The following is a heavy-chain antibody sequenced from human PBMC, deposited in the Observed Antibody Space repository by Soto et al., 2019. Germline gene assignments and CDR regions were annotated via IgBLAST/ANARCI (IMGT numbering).Heavy chain of an antibody. D-gene: IGHD6-19*01. J-gene: IGHJ4*02. CDR2: IGAYNGNT. Sequence: ASVKVSCKASGYTFTSYGISWVRQAPGQGLEWMGWIGAYNGNTNYAQKLQGRVTMTKDTSTSTAHMELRRLRSDDTAVYYCAKYERDSSGDVAKDYWGQGTLVTVSS. CDR1: GYTFTSYG. CDR3: AKYERDSSGDVAKDY. V-gene: IGHV1-18*04.